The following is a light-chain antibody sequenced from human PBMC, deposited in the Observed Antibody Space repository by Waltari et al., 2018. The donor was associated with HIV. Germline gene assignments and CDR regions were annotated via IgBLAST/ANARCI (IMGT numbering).Light chain of an antibody. V-gene: IGLV2-8*01. CDR3: SSYAAMNNFYVL. CDR1: SSDIGLYNY. J-gene: IGLJ2*01. CDR2: DVT. Sequence: QPPSVSGSPGQSVTISCTGTSSDIGLYNYVSWYQQCTGKAPKLVISDVTKRPSGVPDRFSASQSGNTASLTVSGLQPEDEGDYYCSSYAAMNNFYVLFGAGTKLTVL.